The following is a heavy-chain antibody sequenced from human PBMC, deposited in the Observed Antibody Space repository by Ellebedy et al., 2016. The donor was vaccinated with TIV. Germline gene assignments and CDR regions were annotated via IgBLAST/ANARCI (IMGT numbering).Heavy chain of an antibody. CDR1: GGSISSYY. J-gene: IGHJ4*02. CDR2: IYYSGST. CDR3: ARGSSVYSSSWYYFDY. D-gene: IGHD6-13*01. V-gene: IGHV4-59*01. Sequence: MPSETLSLTCTVSGGSISSYYWSWIRQPPGKGLEWIGYIYYSGSTNYNPSLKSRVTVSVDTSKNQFSLKLSSVTAADTAVYYCARGSSVYSSSWYYFDYWGQGTLVTVSS.